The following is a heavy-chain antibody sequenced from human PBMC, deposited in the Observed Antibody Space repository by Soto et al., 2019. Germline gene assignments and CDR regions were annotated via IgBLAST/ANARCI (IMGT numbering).Heavy chain of an antibody. V-gene: IGHV3-30*18. Sequence: QVQLVESGGGVVQPGRSLRLSCAASGFTFSSYGMHWVRQAPGKRLEWVAVISYDDRNKYYADSVKGRFTISRDNSKNTLYLQMNSLRAEDTAVYYCANLGGGYCTSTDCPDYWGQGTLVTVS. J-gene: IGHJ4*02. CDR3: ANLGGGYCTSTDCPDY. CDR1: GFTFSSYG. CDR2: ISYDDRNK. D-gene: IGHD2-2*01.